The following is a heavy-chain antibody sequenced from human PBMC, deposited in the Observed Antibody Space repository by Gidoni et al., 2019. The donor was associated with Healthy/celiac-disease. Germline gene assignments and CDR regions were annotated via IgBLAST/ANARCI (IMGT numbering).Heavy chain of an antibody. D-gene: IGHD3-22*01. Sequence: EVQLTQSGAEVTKPGESLKISCKGSGYSFNSYWIGWVRQMPGKGLDWMVIIYPGDSDTSYSPSFQGQVTISADKSISTAYLQWSSLKASDTAMYYCARRNYYDSSGYYYDYWGQGTLVTVSS. CDR2: IYPGDSDT. CDR1: GYSFNSYW. CDR3: ARRNYYDSSGYYYDY. V-gene: IGHV5-51*03. J-gene: IGHJ4*02.